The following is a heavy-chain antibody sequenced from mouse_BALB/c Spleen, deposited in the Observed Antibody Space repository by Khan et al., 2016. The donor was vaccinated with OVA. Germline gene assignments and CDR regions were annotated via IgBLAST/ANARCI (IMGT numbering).Heavy chain of an antibody. Sequence: HVQLKESGPGLVAPSQSLSITCTVSGFSLTGYGVNWVRQPPGKGLEWLGMIWGDGSTDYNSALKSRLSISKDNSKSQVLLKMNRQKTDDKARYACARDRSYVHRRFAYWGQGTLVTVSA. D-gene: IGHD1-1*01. CDR1: GFSLTGYG. CDR2: IWGDGST. CDR3: ARDRSYVHRRFAY. J-gene: IGHJ3*01. V-gene: IGHV2-6-7*01.